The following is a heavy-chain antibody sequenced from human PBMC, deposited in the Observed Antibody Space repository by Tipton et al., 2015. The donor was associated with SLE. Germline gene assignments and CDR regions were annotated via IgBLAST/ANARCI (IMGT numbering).Heavy chain of an antibody. CDR3: AKDIVATTPIYGMDV. CDR2: TWYDGSNK. Sequence: SLRLSCAASGFTFGDFAMHWVRQAPGKGLEWVAATWYDGSNKYYADSVKGRFTISRDNSKNTLYLQMNSLRAEDTAVYYCAKDIVATTPIYGMDVWGQGTTVTVSS. CDR1: GFTFGDFA. J-gene: IGHJ6*02. D-gene: IGHD5-12*01. V-gene: IGHV3-33*06.